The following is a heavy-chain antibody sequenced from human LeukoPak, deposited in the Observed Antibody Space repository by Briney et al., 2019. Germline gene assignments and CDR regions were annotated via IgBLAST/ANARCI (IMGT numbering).Heavy chain of an antibody. CDR2: ISGSGGST. V-gene: IGHV3-23*01. J-gene: IGHJ4*02. CDR3: AKANGHIVVVTAKYYFDC. D-gene: IGHD2-21*02. CDR1: GFTFSSYG. Sequence: GVSLRLSCAASGFTFSSYGMSWVRQAPGKGLEWVSAISGSGGSTYYADSVKGRFTISRDNSKNTLYLQMNSLRAEDTAVYYCAKANGHIVVVTAKYYFDCWGQGTLVTVSS.